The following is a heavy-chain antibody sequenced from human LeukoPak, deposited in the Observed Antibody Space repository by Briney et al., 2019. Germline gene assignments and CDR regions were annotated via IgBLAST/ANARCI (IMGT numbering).Heavy chain of an antibody. V-gene: IGHV1-2*04. CDR3: ARVHYGMDV. CDR1: GYTFTSYG. CDR2: INPNSGGT. Sequence: ASVKVSCKASGYTFTSYGISWVRQAPGQGLEWMGWINPNSGGTNYAQKFQGWVTMTRDTSISTAYMELSRLRSDDTAVYYCARVHYGMDVWGQGTTVTVSS. J-gene: IGHJ6*02.